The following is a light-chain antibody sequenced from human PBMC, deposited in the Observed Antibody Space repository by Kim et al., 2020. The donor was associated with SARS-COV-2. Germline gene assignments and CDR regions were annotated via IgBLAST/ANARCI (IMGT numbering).Light chain of an antibody. CDR1: QSIGNY. V-gene: IGKV1-39*01. Sequence: DIEMTQSPSYLAASVGDRVTITCRASQSIGNYLNWYQQKPGKAPNLLIYAASTLESGVPSRFSGSGPGTDFTLSISSLQREDFATYYCEQSSGAPRTFGQGAKVDIK. CDR3: EQSSGAPRT. CDR2: AAS. J-gene: IGKJ1*01.